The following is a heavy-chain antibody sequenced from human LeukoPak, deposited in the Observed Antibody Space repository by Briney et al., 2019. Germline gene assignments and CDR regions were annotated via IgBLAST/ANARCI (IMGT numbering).Heavy chain of an antibody. J-gene: IGHJ6*03. CDR1: GGSFSGYY. CDR2: INHSGST. D-gene: IGHD2-15*01. CDR3: ARILGYCSGGSCYSGTGYYYYMDV. V-gene: IGHV4-34*01. Sequence: SEALSLTCAVYGGSFSGYYWSWIRQPPGKVLEWIGEINHSGSTNYNPSLKSRVTISVDTSKNQFSLKLSSVTAADTAVYYCARILGYCSGGSCYSGTGYYYYMDVWGKGTTVTVSS.